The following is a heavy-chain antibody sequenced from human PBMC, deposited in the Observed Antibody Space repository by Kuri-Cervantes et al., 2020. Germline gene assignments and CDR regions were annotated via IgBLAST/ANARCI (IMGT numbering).Heavy chain of an antibody. CDR3: ARGRWIQLWARKYYFDY. J-gene: IGHJ4*02. V-gene: IGHV3-21*01. D-gene: IGHD5-18*01. Sequence: GGSLRLSCAASGFTFSSYSMNWVRQAPGKGLEWVSSISSSSSYIYYADSVKGRFTISRDNSKNTLYLQTGSLRAEDMAVYYCARGRWIQLWARKYYFDYWGQGTLVTVSS. CDR1: GFTFSSYS. CDR2: ISSSSSYI.